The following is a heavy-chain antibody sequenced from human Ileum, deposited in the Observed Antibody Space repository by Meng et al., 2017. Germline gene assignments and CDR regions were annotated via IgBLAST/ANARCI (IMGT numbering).Heavy chain of an antibody. V-gene: IGHV4-61*01. J-gene: IGHJ4*02. D-gene: IGHD7-27*01. CDR2: AST. CDR3: ARDHWGSLDY. Sequence: QVQLAESGPGLVGPSETLSLSCTVSGASVTTSHYQWGWIRQPPGKGLEWIGYASTNYNPPLKSRLTISLDTSKNQVSLKLTSVTAADTAVYYCARDHWGSLDYWGQGILVTVSS. CDR1: GASVTTSHYQ.